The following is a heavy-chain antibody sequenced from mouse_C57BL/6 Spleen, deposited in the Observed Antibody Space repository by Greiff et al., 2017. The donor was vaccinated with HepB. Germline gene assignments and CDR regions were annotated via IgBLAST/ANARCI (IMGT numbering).Heavy chain of an antibody. J-gene: IGHJ3*01. V-gene: IGHV1-52*01. CDR3: ARVPFYYYGFAY. CDR1: GYTFTSYW. CDR2: IDPSDSET. Sequence: VQLQQPGAELVRPGSSVKLSCKASGYTFTSYWMHWVKQRPIQGLEWIGNIDPSDSETHYNQKFKDKATLTVDKSSSTAYMQLSSLTSEDSAVYYCARVPFYYYGFAYWGQGTLVTVSA. D-gene: IGHD1-1*01.